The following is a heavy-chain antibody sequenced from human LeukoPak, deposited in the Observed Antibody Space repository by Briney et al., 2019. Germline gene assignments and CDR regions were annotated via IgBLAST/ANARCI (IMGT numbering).Heavy chain of an antibody. J-gene: IGHJ4*02. CDR3: ARRFDY. V-gene: IGHV3-48*01. CDR2: ISESSDTI. Sequence: PRGSLRLSCAASGFTFNTYSMNWVRQAPGKGLEWISYISESSDTIYYADSVKGRFTISRDNAKNSLYLQMNSLRAEDTALYYCARRFDYWGQGTLVTVSS. CDR1: GFTFNTYS.